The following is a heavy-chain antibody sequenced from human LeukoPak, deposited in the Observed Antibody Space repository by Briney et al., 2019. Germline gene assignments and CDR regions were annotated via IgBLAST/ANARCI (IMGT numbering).Heavy chain of an antibody. CDR2: IVGSGGSS. D-gene: IGHD6-19*01. J-gene: IGHJ4*02. Sequence: PGGSLRLSCAASGFTFNSHAMYWVRQAPGKGLEWVSGIVGSGGSSNYAESVRGRFTISRDNSKNTAYLQMNSLRDEDTAVYYCAKTTFGYSSGRSPGWPVDYWGQGTVVTVSS. CDR1: GFTFNSHA. CDR3: AKTTFGYSSGRSPGWPVDY. V-gene: IGHV3-23*01.